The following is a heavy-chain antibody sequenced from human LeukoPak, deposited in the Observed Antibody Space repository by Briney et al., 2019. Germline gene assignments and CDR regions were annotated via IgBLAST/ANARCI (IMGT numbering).Heavy chain of an antibody. Sequence: GASVKVSCKASGYTFTSYDINWVRQATGQGLEWMGWMNPNSGNTGYAQKFQGRVTMTRNTSISTAYMELSSLRSEDTAVYYCARAGMGCSSTSCGYHYYYYMDVWGKGTTVTVPS. CDR1: GYTFTSYD. D-gene: IGHD2-2*01. CDR2: MNPNSGNT. V-gene: IGHV1-8*01. CDR3: ARAGMGCSSTSCGYHYYYYMDV. J-gene: IGHJ6*03.